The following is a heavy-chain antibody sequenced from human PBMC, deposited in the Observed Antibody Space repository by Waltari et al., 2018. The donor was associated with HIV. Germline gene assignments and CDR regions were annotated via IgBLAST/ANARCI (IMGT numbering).Heavy chain of an antibody. CDR1: GHPFISYD. D-gene: IGHD3-22*01. V-gene: IGHV1-8*01. CDR2: MIPNSGNT. Sequence: QVQLVQSGTEVKKLGASVKVSCKASGHPFISYDINWVRQATGQGLEWMGWMIPNSGNTGYAQKFQGRVTMTRNTSISTAYMELSSLRSEDTAVYYCASTGYYFDSSGYPRYFDYWGQGTLVTVSS. J-gene: IGHJ4*02. CDR3: ASTGYYFDSSGYPRYFDY.